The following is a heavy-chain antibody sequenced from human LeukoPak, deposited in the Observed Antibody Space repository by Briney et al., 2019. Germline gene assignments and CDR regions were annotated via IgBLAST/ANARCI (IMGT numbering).Heavy chain of an antibody. CDR1: GGTFSSYA. Sequence: ASVKVSCKASGGTFSSYAISWVRQAPGQGLEWMGGIIPIFGTANYAQKFQGRVTITTDESTSTAYMELSSLRSEDTAVYYCATEWELSQRYYFDYWGQGTLVTVSS. J-gene: IGHJ4*02. D-gene: IGHD1-26*01. V-gene: IGHV1-69*05. CDR2: IIPIFGTA. CDR3: ATEWELSQRYYFDY.